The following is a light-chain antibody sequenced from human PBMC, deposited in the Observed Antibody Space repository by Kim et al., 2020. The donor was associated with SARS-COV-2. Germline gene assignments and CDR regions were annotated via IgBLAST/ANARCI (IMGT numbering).Light chain of an antibody. CDR1: QSVSSN. Sequence: QGARATISCRASQSVSSNLAWYQQKPGQAPRLLIYGASTRATGIPARFSGSGSGTEFTLTISSLQSEDFAVYYCQQYNNWPPPLTFGGGTKVEIK. CDR3: QQYNNWPPPLT. CDR2: GAS. V-gene: IGKV3-15*01. J-gene: IGKJ4*01.